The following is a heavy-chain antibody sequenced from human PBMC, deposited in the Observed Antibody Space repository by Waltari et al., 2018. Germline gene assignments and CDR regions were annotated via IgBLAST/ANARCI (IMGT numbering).Heavy chain of an antibody. CDR3: ARSVWQWLVHVSGWFDP. CDR2: MNPNRGNT. V-gene: IGHV1-8*01. D-gene: IGHD6-19*01. CDR1: GYTFTSYD. J-gene: IGHJ5*02. Sequence: QVQLVQSGAEVKKPGASVKVSCKASGYTFTSYDINWVRQATGQGLEWMGWMNPNRGNTGYAQKFQGRVTMTRKTSISTAYMELSSLGAEDTAVYYCARSVWQWLVHVSGWFDPWGQGTLVTVSS.